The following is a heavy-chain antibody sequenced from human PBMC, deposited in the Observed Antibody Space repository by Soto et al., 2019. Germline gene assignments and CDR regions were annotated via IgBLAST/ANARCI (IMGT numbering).Heavy chain of an antibody. Sequence: QVQLQESGPGLVKPSQTLSLTCTVSGGSISSGRYYWNWIRQHPGKGLELIGYIYYSGSTYYNPSLKSRVSISLDTSKNQFSLKLSSVTAADTAVYYCARALYDSSGYIFDYRGQGTLVTVSS. CDR3: ARALYDSSGYIFDY. CDR1: GGSISSGRYY. J-gene: IGHJ4*02. V-gene: IGHV4-31*03. D-gene: IGHD3-22*01. CDR2: IYYSGST.